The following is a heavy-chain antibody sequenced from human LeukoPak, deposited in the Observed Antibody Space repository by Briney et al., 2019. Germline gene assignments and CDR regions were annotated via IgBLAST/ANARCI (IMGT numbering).Heavy chain of an antibody. V-gene: IGHV4-34*01. Sequence: PSETLSLTCAVYGGSFSGYYWSWIRQPPGKGLEWIGEINHSGSTNYNPSLNSRVTISVDTSKNQFSLKLSSVAAADTAVYYCARGSVLRYFDWLFPWGQGTLVTVSS. J-gene: IGHJ4*02. CDR2: INHSGST. CDR3: ARGSVLRYFDWLFP. CDR1: GGSFSGYY. D-gene: IGHD3-9*01.